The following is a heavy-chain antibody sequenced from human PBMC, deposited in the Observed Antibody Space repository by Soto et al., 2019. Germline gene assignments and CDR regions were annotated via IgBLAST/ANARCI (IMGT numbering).Heavy chain of an antibody. Sequence: QVQLVQSGAEVKKPGASVKVSCKASGYTFTSYYMHCVRQAPGQGLEWMGIINPSGGSTSYAQKFQGRVTMTRDTSTSTVYMELSSLRSEDTAVYYCARDLMSGEGYYYGMDVWGQGTTVTVSS. V-gene: IGHV1-46*01. D-gene: IGHD2-15*01. CDR2: INPSGGST. CDR1: GYTFTSYY. J-gene: IGHJ6*02. CDR3: ARDLMSGEGYYYGMDV.